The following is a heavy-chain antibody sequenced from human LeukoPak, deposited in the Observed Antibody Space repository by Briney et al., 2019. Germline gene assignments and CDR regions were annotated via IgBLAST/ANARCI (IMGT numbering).Heavy chain of an antibody. J-gene: IGHJ3*02. D-gene: IGHD1-14*01. CDR3: ARQPGGTAAFDI. CDR2: IYYTGGET. Sequence: PSETLSLTCTVSGGSINNYYRSWIRQPPGKGLEWIGYIYYTGGETNYNPSLKSRLTISVDTSRNQFSLMLTSVTAADTAVYYCARQPGGTAAFDIWAQGTMVTVSS. CDR1: GGSINNYY. V-gene: IGHV4-59*08.